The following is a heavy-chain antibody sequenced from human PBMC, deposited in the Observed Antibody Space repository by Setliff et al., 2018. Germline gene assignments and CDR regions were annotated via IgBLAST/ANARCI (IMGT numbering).Heavy chain of an antibody. J-gene: IGHJ4*02. V-gene: IGHV1-69*02. CDR1: GYTFIGYY. CDR3: AKGLGYDTATYYAYFDY. CDR2: IIPVLDIT. D-gene: IGHD2-15*01. Sequence: GASVKVSCKTSGYTFIGYYVHWVRQAPGQGLEWMGRIIPVLDITRYSQKFQGRVTITADKSTSTAYMELSSLRSEDTAVYYCAKGLGYDTATYYAYFDYWGQGTLVTVSS.